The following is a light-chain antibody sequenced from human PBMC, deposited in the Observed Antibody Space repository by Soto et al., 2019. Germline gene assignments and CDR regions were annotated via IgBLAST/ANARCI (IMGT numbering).Light chain of an antibody. J-gene: IGKJ2*01. Sequence: VLTQSPGTLSLSPGERATLSCRAGQSVRSTYLAWYQQKPGQAPRLLIYGGSNRATGIPDRFSGSGSGTDLTLTISRLEPEDSAVYYCQQYDNSPMYTFGQGTKLEIK. CDR2: GGS. CDR1: QSVRSTY. V-gene: IGKV3-20*01. CDR3: QQYDNSPMYT.